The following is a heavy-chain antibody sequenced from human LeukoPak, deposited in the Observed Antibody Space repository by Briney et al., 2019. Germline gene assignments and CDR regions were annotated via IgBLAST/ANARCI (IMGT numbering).Heavy chain of an antibody. CDR2: INPSGGST. CDR1: GYTFTSYY. D-gene: IGHD2-15*01. CDR3: ARTPCSGGSCYSGYFDY. V-gene: IGHV1-46*01. J-gene: IGHJ4*02. Sequence: ASVTVSCKASGYTFTSYYMHWVRQAPGQGLEWMGIINPSGGSTSYAQKFQGRVTMTRDTSTSTVYMELSSLRSEDTAVYYCARTPCSGGSCYSGYFDYWGQGTLVTVSS.